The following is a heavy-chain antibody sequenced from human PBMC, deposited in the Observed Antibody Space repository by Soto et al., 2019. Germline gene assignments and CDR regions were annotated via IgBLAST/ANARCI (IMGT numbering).Heavy chain of an antibody. J-gene: IGHJ4*02. V-gene: IGHV4-4*07. CDR1: GGSISSYY. D-gene: IGHD5-12*01. Sequence: QVQLQESGPGLVKPSETLSLTCTVSGGSISSYYWSWIRQPAGKGLEWIGRIYTSGSTNYNPSLKSRVTMSVDTSKNQCSLKLSSVTAADTAVYYCASHLAGYSGYVFDYWGQGTLVTVSS. CDR2: IYTSGST. CDR3: ASHLAGYSGYVFDY.